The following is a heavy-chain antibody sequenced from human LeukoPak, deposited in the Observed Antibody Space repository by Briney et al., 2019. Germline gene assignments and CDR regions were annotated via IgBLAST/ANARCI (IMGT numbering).Heavy chain of an antibody. Sequence: GESLEISCNGSGNSFTNYWIAWVRQMPGKGLEWMGIIYLDDSDTRYSPSFQGQVTISADKSISTAYLQWSSLKASDTAMYYCARQSGGTYSYWFNPWGQGTLVTVSS. CDR1: GNSFTNYW. CDR3: ARQSGGTYSYWFNP. D-gene: IGHD2-15*01. J-gene: IGHJ5*02. CDR2: IYLDDSDT. V-gene: IGHV5-51*01.